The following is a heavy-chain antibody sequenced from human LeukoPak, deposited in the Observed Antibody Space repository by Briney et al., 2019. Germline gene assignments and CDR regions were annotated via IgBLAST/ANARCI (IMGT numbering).Heavy chain of an antibody. J-gene: IGHJ6*03. V-gene: IGHV3-23*01. CDR3: ARSNGDIVVVPAAIIYYYYYMDV. D-gene: IGHD2-2*01. CDR2: ISGSGGST. CDR1: GFTFSSYA. Sequence: GGSLRLSCAASGFTFSSYAMSWVRQAPGKGLEWVSAISGSGGSTYYADSVKGRFTISRDNTKNTLYLQMNSLRAEDTAVYYCARSNGDIVVVPAAIIYYYYYMDVWGKGTTVTVSS.